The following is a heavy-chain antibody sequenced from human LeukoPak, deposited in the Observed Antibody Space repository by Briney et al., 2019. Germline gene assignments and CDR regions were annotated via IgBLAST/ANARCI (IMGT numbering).Heavy chain of an antibody. V-gene: IGHV1-8*01. CDR3: AKDNRITIFGVVIARSYYFDY. J-gene: IGHJ4*02. D-gene: IGHD3-3*01. Sequence: GASVKVSCKASGYTFTSYDINWVRQATGQGLEWMGWMNANSGNTGYAQKFQGRVTMTRNTSISTAYMELSSLRAEDTAVYYCAKDNRITIFGVVIARSYYFDYWGQGTLVTVSS. CDR1: GYTFTSYD. CDR2: MNANSGNT.